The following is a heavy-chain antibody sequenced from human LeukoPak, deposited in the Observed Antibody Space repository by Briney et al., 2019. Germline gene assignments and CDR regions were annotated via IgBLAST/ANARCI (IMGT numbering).Heavy chain of an antibody. CDR2: IYSGGST. CDR3: ARSTVYSSGWYYFDY. V-gene: IGHV3-66*01. Sequence: GGSLRLSCAASGFTFSSYYMSWVRQAPGKGLECVSVIYSGGSTYYEDSVKGRFIIYRDNYNNTLYLQMNSLRDDDAAVYYCARSTVYSSGWYYFDYWGQGTLVTVSS. CDR1: GFTFSSYY. D-gene: IGHD6-19*01. J-gene: IGHJ4*02.